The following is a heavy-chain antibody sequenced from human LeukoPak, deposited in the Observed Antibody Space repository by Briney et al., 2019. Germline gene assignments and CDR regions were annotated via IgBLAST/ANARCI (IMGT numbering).Heavy chain of an antibody. J-gene: IGHJ4*02. D-gene: IGHD1-26*01. V-gene: IGHV4/OR15-8*02. CDR3: SRESGPFCPFGY. CDR1: GGSISGTNW. CDR2: ISLAGQT. Sequence: PSETLSLTCGVSGGSISGTNWWSWVRQPPGQGLEWIGEISLAGQTDYNPSLNGRVTMSLDKSSNQLSLHLTSVTAADTATYFCSRESGPFCPFGYWGQGTLVIVSS.